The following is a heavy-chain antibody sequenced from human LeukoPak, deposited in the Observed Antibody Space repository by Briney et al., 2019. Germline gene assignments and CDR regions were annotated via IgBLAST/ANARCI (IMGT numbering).Heavy chain of an antibody. D-gene: IGHD7-27*01. CDR3: ARGDTPGYGMDV. CDR1: GYNFINYY. V-gene: IGHV1-46*01. Sequence: ASVKVSCKASGYNFINYYIHWVRQAPGQGLEWMGIINPSGGSTSYAQKFQGRVTMTRDTSTSTVYMELSSLRSEDTAVYYCARGDTPGYGMDVWGQGTTVTVSS. CDR2: INPSGGST. J-gene: IGHJ6*02.